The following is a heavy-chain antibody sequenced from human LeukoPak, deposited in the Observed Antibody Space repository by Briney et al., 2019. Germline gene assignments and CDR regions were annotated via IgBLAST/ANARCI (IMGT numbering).Heavy chain of an antibody. CDR3: ARDSPYYSGSYSVDY. CDR2: IKQDGSEK. D-gene: IGHD1-26*01. V-gene: IGHV3-7*01. CDR1: GFTFSSYW. J-gene: IGHJ4*02. Sequence: GGSLRLSCAASGFTFSSYWMSWVRQAPGKGLVWVANIKQDGSEKYYVDSVKGRFTISRDNAKNSLYLQMNSLRAEDTAVYYCARDSPYYSGSYSVDYWGQGTLVTVSS.